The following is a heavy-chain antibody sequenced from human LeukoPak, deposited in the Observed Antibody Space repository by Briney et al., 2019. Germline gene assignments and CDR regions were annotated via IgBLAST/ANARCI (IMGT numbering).Heavy chain of an antibody. V-gene: IGHV3-21*01. CDR3: ARSPSEQVFDY. CDR1: GFTFSSYS. D-gene: IGHD1-26*01. Sequence: GGSLRLSCAASGFTFSSYSMNWVRQAPGKGLEWVSSISSSSSNIYYADSVKGRFTISRDNAKNSLYLQMNSLRAEDTAVYYCARSPSEQVFDYGGQGTLVTVSS. J-gene: IGHJ4*02. CDR2: ISSSSSNI.